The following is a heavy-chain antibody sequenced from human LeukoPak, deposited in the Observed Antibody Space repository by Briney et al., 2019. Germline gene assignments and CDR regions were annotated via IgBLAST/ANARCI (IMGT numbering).Heavy chain of an antibody. Sequence: GASLRLSCAASGLTFSSYAMSWVRQAPGKGLEWVSAISGSGGSTYYADSVKGRFTISRDNSKNTLYLQMNSLRAEDTAVYYCAKAGAYYYDSPGYWVYFDYWGQGTLVTVSS. D-gene: IGHD3-22*01. V-gene: IGHV3-23*01. J-gene: IGHJ4*02. CDR3: AKAGAYYYDSPGYWVYFDY. CDR1: GLTFSSYA. CDR2: ISGSGGST.